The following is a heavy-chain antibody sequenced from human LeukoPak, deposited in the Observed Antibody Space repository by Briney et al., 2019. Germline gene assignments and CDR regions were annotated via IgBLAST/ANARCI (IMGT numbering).Heavy chain of an antibody. CDR2: IYPGDSDT. V-gene: IGHV5-51*01. CDR1: GYSFTSYW. CDR3: ASSYYYGSGSCYIDAFDI. J-gene: IGHJ3*02. D-gene: IGHD3-10*01. Sequence: GESLKISCKGSGYSFTSYWIGWVRQMPGKGLEWMGIIYPGDSDTRYSPSFQGQVTISADKSISTAYLQWSSLKASDTAMYYCASSYYYGSGSCYIDAFDIWGQGTMVTVSS.